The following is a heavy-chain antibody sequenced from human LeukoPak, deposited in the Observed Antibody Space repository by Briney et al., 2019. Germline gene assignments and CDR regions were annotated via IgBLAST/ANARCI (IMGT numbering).Heavy chain of an antibody. D-gene: IGHD3-9*01. CDR2: ISSSGSTI. CDR1: GFSFRSYA. Sequence: GGSLRLSCAASGFSFRSYAVSWVRQAPGKGLEWVSYISSSGSTIYYADSVKGRFTISRDNAKNSLYLQMNSLRAEDTAVYYCARALYFDPYGMDVWGQGTTVTVSS. J-gene: IGHJ6*02. V-gene: IGHV3-48*03. CDR3: ARALYFDPYGMDV.